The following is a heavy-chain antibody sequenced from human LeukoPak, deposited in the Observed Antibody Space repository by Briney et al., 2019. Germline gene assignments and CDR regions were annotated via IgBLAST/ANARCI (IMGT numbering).Heavy chain of an antibody. Sequence: SVKVSCKASGGTFSSYAISWVRQAPGQGLEWMGGIIPIFGTANYAQKFQGRVTITADESTSTAYVELSSLRSEDTAVYYCARDRDYYDSTYDAFDIWGQGTMVTVSS. D-gene: IGHD3-22*01. V-gene: IGHV1-69*01. J-gene: IGHJ3*02. CDR1: GGTFSSYA. CDR2: IIPIFGTA. CDR3: ARDRDYYDSTYDAFDI.